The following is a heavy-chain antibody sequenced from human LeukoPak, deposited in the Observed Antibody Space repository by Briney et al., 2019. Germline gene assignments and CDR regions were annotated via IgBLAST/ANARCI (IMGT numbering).Heavy chain of an antibody. V-gene: IGHV4-34*01. CDR3: ARPSSDGSYYY. Sequence: SETLSLTCAVYGGSFSGYYWSWIRQPPGKGLEWIGEINHSGSTNYNPSLKSRVTISVDTSKNQLSLKLTSVTPADTAVYFCARPSSDGSYYYWGQGTLVTVSS. CDR1: GGSFSGYY. D-gene: IGHD1-26*01. J-gene: IGHJ4*02. CDR2: INHSGST.